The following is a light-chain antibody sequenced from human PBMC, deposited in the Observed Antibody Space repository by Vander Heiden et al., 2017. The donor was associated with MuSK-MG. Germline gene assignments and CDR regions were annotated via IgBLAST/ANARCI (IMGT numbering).Light chain of an antibody. Sequence: ELVLTQSPGTLSLSPGERATLSCRASQSVRSSQLAWYQQKPGQAPRLVIYSTSSRATDFPDRFSGSGSGRDFTLTINRLEPEDFAVYYCQQYGSAPLTFGGGTTVEIK. CDR2: STS. J-gene: IGKJ4*01. CDR1: QSVRSSQ. V-gene: IGKV3-20*01. CDR3: QQYGSAPLT.